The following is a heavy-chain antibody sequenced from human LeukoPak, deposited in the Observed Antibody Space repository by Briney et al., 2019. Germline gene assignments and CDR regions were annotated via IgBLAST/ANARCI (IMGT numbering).Heavy chain of an antibody. D-gene: IGHD3-3*01. CDR1: GDSISSSSYY. V-gene: IGHV4-61*01. CDR2: IYYSGRT. CDR3: ARDRRRVNFGVVNQSYYYYYMDV. J-gene: IGHJ6*03. Sequence: SETLSLTCTVSGDSISSSSYYWGWIRQPPGKGLEWIRYIYYSGRTNYNHSLKSRVTISVNTSKNQFSLKLSSVTAADTAVYYCARDRRRVNFGVVNQSYYYYYMDVWGKGTTVTVSS.